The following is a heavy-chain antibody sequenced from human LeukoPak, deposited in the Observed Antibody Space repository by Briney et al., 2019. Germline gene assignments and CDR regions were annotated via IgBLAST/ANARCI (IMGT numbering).Heavy chain of an antibody. J-gene: IGHJ4*02. D-gene: IGHD3-10*01. CDR1: GYTFTGYY. CDR2: INPSGGNT. CDR3: ARGLGSGTYYGY. Sequence: ASVKVSCKASGYTFTGYYMHWVRQAPGQGLEWMGMINPSGGNTAYAQKFQGRVTVTRDTSTSTVYMELSSLRSEDTAVYYCARGLGSGTYYGYWGQGTLVTVSS. V-gene: IGHV1-46*01.